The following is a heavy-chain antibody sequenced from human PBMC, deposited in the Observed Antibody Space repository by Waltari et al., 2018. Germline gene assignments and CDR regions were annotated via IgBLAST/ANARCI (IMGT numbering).Heavy chain of an antibody. CDR1: SGSFSKSY. D-gene: IGHD5-12*01. V-gene: IGHV4-34*01. Sequence: QVQLNQWGAGLLKPSGTLSLTCAVPSGSFSKSYWTWIRQSPGKGLEWIAKINHNGYINHNPSLESRVTISVDTSRKQISLSLTSVTAADTAVYYCARGSYFTDNDGYTHRAALDLWGQGSQVTVSS. J-gene: IGHJ5*02. CDR2: INHNGYI. CDR3: ARGSYFTDNDGYTHRAALDL.